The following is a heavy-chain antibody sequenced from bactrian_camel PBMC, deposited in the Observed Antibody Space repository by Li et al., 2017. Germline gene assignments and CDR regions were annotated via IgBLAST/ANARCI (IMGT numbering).Heavy chain of an antibody. CDR3: AKDRRGAIVSIYHEYEY. V-gene: IGHV3S1*01. Sequence: HVQLVESGGGSVQAGGSLRLSCAASGFTFSSYWMYWVRQAPGKGLEWVSSINSGGGTTYYADSVKGRFTISKDTAKNTLYPQMNSLKIEDTAMYYCAKDRRGAIVSIYHEYEYWGQGTQVTVS. J-gene: IGHJ4*01. CDR1: GFTFSSYW. D-gene: IGHD3*01. CDR2: INSGGGTT.